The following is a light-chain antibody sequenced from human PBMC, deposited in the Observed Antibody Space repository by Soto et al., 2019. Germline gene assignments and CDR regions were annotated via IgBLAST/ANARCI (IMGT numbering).Light chain of an antibody. CDR1: ESVRSK. V-gene: IGKV3-15*01. Sequence: EIVMTQSPATLSVPPGERATLSCRASESVRSKLVWYQKKPGQAPRLLMHDASTRATGIPARFSGSGSGTDFTLTISRLEPEDFEVYYCQQYGSYPSTFGQGTRLEIK. CDR2: DAS. CDR3: QQYGSYPST. J-gene: IGKJ5*01.